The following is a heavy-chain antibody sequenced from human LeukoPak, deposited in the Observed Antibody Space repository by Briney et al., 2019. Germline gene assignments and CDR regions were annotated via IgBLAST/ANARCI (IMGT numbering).Heavy chain of an antibody. D-gene: IGHD3-3*01. CDR2: VYYSGTT. CDR1: GGSITTSSYY. J-gene: IGHJ3*02. Sequence: SETLSLTCTVSGGSITTSSYYWGWLRQPPGKGLEWIGSVYYSGTTYYNPSLKSRVTISVDTSKNQFSLKLSSVTAADTAVYYCARDLTRITIFGVVIMGGAFDIWGQGTMVTVSS. V-gene: IGHV4-39*07. CDR3: ARDLTRITIFGVVIMGGAFDI.